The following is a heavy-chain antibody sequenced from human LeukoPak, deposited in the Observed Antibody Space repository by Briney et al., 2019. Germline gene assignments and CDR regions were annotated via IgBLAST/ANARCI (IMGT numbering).Heavy chain of an antibody. CDR1: GYTFTGYY. V-gene: IGHV1-2*02. CDR3: ARGPVTTGYYFDY. CDR2: INPNSGGT. D-gene: IGHD4-17*01. J-gene: IGHJ4*02. Sequence: GASVKVSCKASGYTFTGYYMHWVRQAPGQGLEWMGWINPNSGGTNYAQKLQGRVTMTTDTSTSTAYMELRSLRSDDTAVYYCARGPVTTGYYFDYWGQGTLVTVSS.